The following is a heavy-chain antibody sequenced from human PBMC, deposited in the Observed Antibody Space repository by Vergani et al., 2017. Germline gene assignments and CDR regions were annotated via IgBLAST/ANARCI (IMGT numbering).Heavy chain of an antibody. CDR2: VSHSGDT. J-gene: IGHJ5*02. CDR1: GDSISSGNN. D-gene: IGHD1-26*01. V-gene: IGHV4-38-2*01. Sequence: QVNLQESGPGLVKPSETLSLTCAVSGDSISSGNNWGWIRQPPGKGLEWISSVSHSGDTYFNPSLKGRVSISMDTSKNYFFLPLSSVTAADTAMYYCARRSRSYYFDIWGQGVLITVSS. CDR3: ARRSRSYYFDI.